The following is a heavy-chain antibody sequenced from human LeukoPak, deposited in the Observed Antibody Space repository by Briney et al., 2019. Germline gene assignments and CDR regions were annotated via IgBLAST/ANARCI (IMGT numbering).Heavy chain of an antibody. CDR1: GFTLSSYA. J-gene: IGHJ4*02. CDR2: IGDSGATT. V-gene: IGHV3-23*01. D-gene: IGHD3-10*01. CDR3: ASFHYYGSGAYYLSY. Sequence: PGGSLRLSRAASGFTLSSYAMTWVRQAPGKGLEWVSDIGDSGATTYYADSVKGRFTISRDNSKNTLYLQMSSLRAEDTAVYFCASFHYYGSGAYYLSYWGQGTLVTVSS.